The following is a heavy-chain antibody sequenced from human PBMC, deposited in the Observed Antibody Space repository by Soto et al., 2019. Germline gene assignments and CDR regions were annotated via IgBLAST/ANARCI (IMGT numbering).Heavy chain of an antibody. CDR3: AKEGDCSGDVCYRSFFHD. V-gene: IGHV3-30*18. D-gene: IGHD2-15*01. CDR1: GYTSGTCT. Sequence: GGYLKLSYEACGYTSGTCTMNWVRQTTGKGLEWVAVTSGDGSVKHYADSVKGRLTISRDNSKNTLSLQMNSLRGEDTAVYYCAKEGDCSGDVCYRSFFHDWGQGT. CDR2: TSGDGSVK. J-gene: IGHJ4*02.